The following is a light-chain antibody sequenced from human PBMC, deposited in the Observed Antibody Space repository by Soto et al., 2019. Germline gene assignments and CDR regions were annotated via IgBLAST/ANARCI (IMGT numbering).Light chain of an antibody. CDR1: SYNIGAGYD. CDR2: GNI. CDR3: QSYDSSLSADYV. J-gene: IGLJ1*01. Sequence: QSVLTQPPSVSGAPGQRVTISCTGSSYNIGAGYDVHWYQQLPGTAPKLLIYGNINRPSGVPDRFSGSKSGTSASLAITGLQAEDEADYYCQSYDSSLSADYVFGTGTKLTVL. V-gene: IGLV1-40*01.